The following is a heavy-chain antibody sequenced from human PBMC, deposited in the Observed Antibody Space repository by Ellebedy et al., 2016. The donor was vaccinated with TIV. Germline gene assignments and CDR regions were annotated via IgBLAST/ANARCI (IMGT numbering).Heavy chain of an antibody. CDR2: VIPILGIA. D-gene: IGHD2-15*01. Sequence: AASVKVSCKASGGTFSSYAISWVRQAPGQGLEWMGRVIPILGIANYAQKFQGRVTITADKSTSTAYMELSSLRSEDTAVYYCARVPVVAATPYYFDYWGQGTLVTVSS. CDR3: ARVPVVAATPYYFDY. V-gene: IGHV1-69*04. CDR1: GGTFSSYA. J-gene: IGHJ4*02.